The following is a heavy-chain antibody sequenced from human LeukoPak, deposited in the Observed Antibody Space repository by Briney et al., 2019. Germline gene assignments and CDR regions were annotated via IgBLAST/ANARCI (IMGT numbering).Heavy chain of an antibody. D-gene: IGHD3-22*01. CDR2: INPNSGGT. J-gene: IGHJ4*02. CDR3: ARAAYYYDGSGYYLGD. CDR1: GYTFTDYY. Sequence: GASVKVSCTASGYTFTDYYMHWVRQAPGQGLEWMGRINPNSGGTNYAQKFQARVTMTRDTSISTAYMELSRLRSDDTALYYCARAAYYYDGSGYYLGDWGQGTLVTVPS. V-gene: IGHV1-2*06.